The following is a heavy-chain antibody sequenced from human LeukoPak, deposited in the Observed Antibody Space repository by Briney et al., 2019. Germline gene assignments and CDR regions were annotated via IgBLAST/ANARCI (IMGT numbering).Heavy chain of an antibody. CDR2: ISASGGNT. D-gene: IGHD3-3*01. CDR3: ARDSSYYDFYYYMDV. J-gene: IGHJ6*03. V-gene: IGHV3-23*01. Sequence: GGTLRLSCAASGFTFSGYGMIWVRQAPGKGLEWVSSISASGGNTYYADSVKGRFTISRDNTKNTLSLQMNSLRAEDTAVYYCARDSSYYDFYYYMDVWGKGTTVTVSS. CDR1: GFTFSGYG.